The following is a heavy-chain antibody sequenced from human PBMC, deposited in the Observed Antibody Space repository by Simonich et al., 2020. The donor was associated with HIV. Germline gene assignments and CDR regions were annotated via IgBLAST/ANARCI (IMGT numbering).Heavy chain of an antibody. CDR3: ASERHVRDGFQH. V-gene: IGHV3-53*04. Sequence: EVQLVESGGGLVQPGGSLRLSCAASGFTASSNYMSWVRQAPGKGREWGSGIYSGGATYDADSVKGRVTISRHISKNTLWLQMSNLRAEDTAVYYCASERHVRDGFQHWGQGTLVTVSS. CDR1: GFTASSNY. J-gene: IGHJ1*01. CDR2: IYSGGAT. D-gene: IGHD2-8*01.